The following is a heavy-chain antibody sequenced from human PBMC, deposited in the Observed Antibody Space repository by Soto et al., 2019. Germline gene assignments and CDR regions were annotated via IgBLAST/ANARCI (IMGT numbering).Heavy chain of an antibody. Sequence: EVQLVESGGGSVQPGGSLRLSCAASGFTFSSHWVHWVRQAPGKGLVWLSRISMDGTRTYYADSVNGRFAIFRDNAKNTLYLQMNSLRVEDSAAYYCARGGVETLLLDYWGQGTLVSVS. D-gene: IGHD2-15*01. CDR2: ISMDGTRT. J-gene: IGHJ4*02. V-gene: IGHV3-74*01. CDR1: GFTFSSHW. CDR3: ARGGVETLLLDY.